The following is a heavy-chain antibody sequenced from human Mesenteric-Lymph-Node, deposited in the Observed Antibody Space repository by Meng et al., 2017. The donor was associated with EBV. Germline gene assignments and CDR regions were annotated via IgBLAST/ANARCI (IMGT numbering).Heavy chain of an antibody. D-gene: IGHD3-10*01. CDR2: IYHSGST. CDR1: GGSISSGGYS. J-gene: IGHJ4*02. V-gene: IGHV4-30-2*01. Sequence: QLHLQESGSGLVKPSQTLPLTCAVSGGSISSGGYSWSWIRQPPGKGLEWIGYIYHSGSTYYNPSLKSRVTISVDRSKNQFSLKLSSVIAADTAVYYCARVAGSNYGSGSYYFDYWGQGTLVTVSS. CDR3: ARVAGSNYGSGSYYFDY.